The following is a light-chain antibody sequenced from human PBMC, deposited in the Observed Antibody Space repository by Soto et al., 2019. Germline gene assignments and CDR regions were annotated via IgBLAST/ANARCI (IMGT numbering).Light chain of an antibody. CDR3: QQSYSTPYT. J-gene: IGKJ2*01. CDR2: AAS. CDR1: QSISSS. V-gene: IGKV1-39*01. Sequence: DIQMTQSPSSLSASVGDRVTITCRASQSISSSLNWYQQKPGKAPKLLIYAASSLQSGVPSRFSGSGSGTDFTLIISSLQSEDFATFYCQQSYSTPYTFGQVSKLEIK.